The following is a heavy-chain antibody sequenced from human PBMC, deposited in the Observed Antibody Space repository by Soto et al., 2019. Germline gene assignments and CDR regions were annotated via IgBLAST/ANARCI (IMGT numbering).Heavy chain of an antibody. D-gene: IGHD3-3*01. V-gene: IGHV4-34*01. Sequence: SETLSLTCAVYGGSFSGYYWSWIRQPPGKGLEWIGEINHSGSTNYNPSLKSRVTISVDTSKNQFSLKLSSVTAADTAVYYCARRLRFLEWLLPNCFDPRGQGTLVTVSS. CDR2: INHSGST. J-gene: IGHJ5*02. CDR3: ARRLRFLEWLLPNCFDP. CDR1: GGSFSGYY.